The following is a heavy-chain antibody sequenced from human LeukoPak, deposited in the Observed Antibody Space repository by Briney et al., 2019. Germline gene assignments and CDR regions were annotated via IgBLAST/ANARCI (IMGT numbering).Heavy chain of an antibody. J-gene: IGHJ4*02. D-gene: IGHD6-19*01. V-gene: IGHV3-23*01. CDR2: ISGSGGST. CDR3: AEPRGSGWYPNFDY. CDR1: GFTFSSYA. Sequence: GGSLRLSCAASGFTFSSYAMSWVRQAPGKGLEWVSAISGSGGSTYYADSVKGRFTISRDNSKNTLYLQMNSLRAEDTAVYYCAEPRGSGWYPNFDYWGQGTLVTVSS.